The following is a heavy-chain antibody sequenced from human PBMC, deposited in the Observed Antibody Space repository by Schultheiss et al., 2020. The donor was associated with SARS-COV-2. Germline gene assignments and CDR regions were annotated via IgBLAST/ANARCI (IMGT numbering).Heavy chain of an antibody. J-gene: IGHJ4*01. V-gene: IGHV4-61*01. CDR1: GGSVSSGSYY. Sequence: SETLSLTCTVSGGSVSSGSYYWSWIRQPPGKGLEWIGSIYYSGSTNYNPSLKSRVTISVDTSKNQFSLKLTSVTAADTAVYYCARPGIGWETYYFDLWGQGTLVTVSS. CDR2: IYYSGST. CDR3: ARPGIGWETYYFDL. D-gene: IGHD6-19*01.